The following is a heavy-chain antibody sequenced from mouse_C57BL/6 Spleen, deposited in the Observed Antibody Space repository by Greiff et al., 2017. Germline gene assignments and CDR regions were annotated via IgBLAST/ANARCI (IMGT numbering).Heavy chain of an antibody. V-gene: IGHV1-55*01. CDR1: GYTFTSYW. CDR3: ARSIYYYGSSYWYFDV. D-gene: IGHD1-1*01. CDR2: IYPGSGST. J-gene: IGHJ1*03. Sequence: SGAELVKPGASVKMSCKASGYTFTSYWITWVKQRPGQGLEWIGDIYPGSGSTNYNEKFKSKATLTVATSSSTAYMQLSSLTSEDSAVYYCARSIYYYGSSYWYFDVWGTGTTVTVSS.